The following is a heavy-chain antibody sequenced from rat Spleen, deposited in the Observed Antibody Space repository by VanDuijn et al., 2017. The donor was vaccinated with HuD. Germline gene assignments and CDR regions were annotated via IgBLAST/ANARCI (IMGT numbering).Heavy chain of an antibody. J-gene: IGHJ2*01. D-gene: IGHD1-4*01. V-gene: IGHV5-25*01. CDR1: GFTFSDYN. CDR2: ISPSGGST. Sequence: EVQLVESGGGLVQPGRSMKLSCAASGFTFSDYNMAWVRQAPKKGLEWVAFISPSGGSTYYRDSVKGRFTVSRDNAKSTLYLQMDSLRSEDTATYYCVRQRGDGRYNGGLDYWGQGVMVTVSS. CDR3: VRQRGDGRYNGGLDY.